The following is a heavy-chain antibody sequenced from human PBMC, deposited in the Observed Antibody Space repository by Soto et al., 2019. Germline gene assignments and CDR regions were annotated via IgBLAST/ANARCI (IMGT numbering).Heavy chain of an antibody. CDR3: ARILRSYYYDSSGGGAFDI. J-gene: IGHJ3*02. CDR1: GFSLITSGMV. D-gene: IGHD3-22*01. CDR2: IDWDDDK. V-gene: IGHV2-70*01. Sequence: SGPTLVNPTQTLTLTCTFSGFSLITSGMVVSWIRQPPGNALEWLALIDWDDDKYYSTSLKTRLTISKDTSKNQVVLTMTNMDPVDTATYYCARILRSYYYDSSGGGAFDIWGQGTMVTV.